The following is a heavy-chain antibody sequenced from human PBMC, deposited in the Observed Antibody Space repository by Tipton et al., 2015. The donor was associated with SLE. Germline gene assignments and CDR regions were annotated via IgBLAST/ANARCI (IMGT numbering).Heavy chain of an antibody. CDR1: GGSISSYY. CDR3: ARPAGDNADDWYAFEK. CDR2: INHSGST. J-gene: IGHJ3*02. V-gene: IGHV4-34*01. D-gene: IGHD3-10*01. Sequence: GLVKPSGTLSLTCTVSGGSISSYYWSWIRQPPGKGLEWIGEINHSGSTNYNPSLKSRVTISVDTAKNQFSLNLSSVTAADTAVYYCARPAGDNADDWYAFEKWGQGTMVIVSS.